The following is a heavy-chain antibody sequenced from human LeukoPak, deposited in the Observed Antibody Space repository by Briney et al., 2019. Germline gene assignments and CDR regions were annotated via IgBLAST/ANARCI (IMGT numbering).Heavy chain of an antibody. CDR1: GFTFSSYA. Sequence: GGSLRLSCAASGFTFSSYAMSWVRQAPGKGLEWVSTITGGGISTYYADSVKGRFTISRDNSKNTLYLQMNSVRAEDTAVYYCVKNRYDSRGYYFEYWGQGTLVTVSS. D-gene: IGHD3-22*01. V-gene: IGHV3-23*01. J-gene: IGHJ4*02. CDR3: VKNRYDSRGYYFEY. CDR2: ITGGGIST.